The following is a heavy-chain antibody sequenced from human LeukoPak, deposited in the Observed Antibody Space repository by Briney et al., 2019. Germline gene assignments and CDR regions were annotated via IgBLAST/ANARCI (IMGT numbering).Heavy chain of an antibody. CDR2: LSASGGAT. J-gene: IGHJ3*02. CDR3: ATVLHTSMTTWAAFDT. V-gene: IGHV3-23*01. D-gene: IGHD5-18*01. CDR1: GLTFSNFA. Sequence: RGSLRLSCAASGLTFSNFAMTWVRQTPGKGLEWVSALSASGGATFYAPSVKGRFTISRDNSTNTVSLQTNSLRAEDTALYYCATVLHTSMTTWAAFDTWGQGTMVTVSS.